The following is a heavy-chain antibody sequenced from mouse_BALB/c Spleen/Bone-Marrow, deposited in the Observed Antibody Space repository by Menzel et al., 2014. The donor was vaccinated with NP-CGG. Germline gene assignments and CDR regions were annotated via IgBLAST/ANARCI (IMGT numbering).Heavy chain of an antibody. Sequence: QVQLQQSGAELAKPGASVKMSCKASGYTFTSYWMHWVKQRPGQGLEWIGYINPSTGYTEYNQKFKDKATLTADKSSSTAYMQLSSLPSEDSAVYYCAPGSSYRYYFDYWPQATPLPVSS. V-gene: IGHV1-7*01. CDR1: GYTFTSYW. D-gene: IGHD1-1*01. CDR3: APGSSYRYYFDY. J-gene: IGHJ2*01. CDR2: INPSTGYT.